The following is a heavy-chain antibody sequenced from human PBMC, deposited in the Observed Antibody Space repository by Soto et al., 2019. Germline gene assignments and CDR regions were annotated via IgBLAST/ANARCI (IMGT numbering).Heavy chain of an antibody. J-gene: IGHJ2*01. D-gene: IGHD6-13*01. CDR3: AKEDSRSWAVVSWYFDL. CDR2: ISGGADST. V-gene: IGHV3-23*01. Sequence: GGSLRLSCEAFGFTFRSYAMNWVRQAPGKGLEWVSSISGGADSTYYADSVKGRFTISRDNSKNTLYLQMDSLRAEDTAVYYCAKEDSRSWAVVSWYFDLWGRGTLVTVSS. CDR1: GFTFRSYA.